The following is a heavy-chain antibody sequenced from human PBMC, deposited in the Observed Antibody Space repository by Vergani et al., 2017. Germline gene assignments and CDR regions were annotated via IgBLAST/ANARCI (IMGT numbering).Heavy chain of an antibody. CDR3: AEGDYCSSTRWYEGRGYYYGMGV. J-gene: IGHJ6*02. Sequence: EVQLLESGGGLVQPGGSLRLSCAASGFTFRSYAMSWVRQVPGKGLEWVSGIRGSGGNTYYASSVEGRFTISRDNSKNALYLHMNSLRADDTAGYSCAEGDYCSSTRWYEGRGYYYGMGVWGQGTTVTVSS. CDR1: GFTFRSYA. CDR2: IRGSGGNT. D-gene: IGHD2-2*01. V-gene: IGHV3-23*01.